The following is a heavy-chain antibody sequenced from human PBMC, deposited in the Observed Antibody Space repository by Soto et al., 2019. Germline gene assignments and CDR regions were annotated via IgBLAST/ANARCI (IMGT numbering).Heavy chain of an antibody. D-gene: IGHD2-2*01. J-gene: IGHJ5*02. CDR3: ERDARYCSSTSCYGWFDP. Sequence: ASVKVSCKASGYTFTNYCISWVRQASGQGLERMGWISAYNGNINYAHKLQGRVTMTTDTSTSTAYMELRHLSSDDTAMSYVERDARYCSSTSCYGWFDPWGQGTLGTVSS. CDR1: GYTFTNYC. V-gene: IGHV1-18*01. CDR2: ISAYNGNI.